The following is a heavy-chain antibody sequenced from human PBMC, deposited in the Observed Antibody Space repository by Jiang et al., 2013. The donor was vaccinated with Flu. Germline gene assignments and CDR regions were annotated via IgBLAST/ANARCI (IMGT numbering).Heavy chain of an antibody. CDR3: ARLPPSYSSSWYGTHYYYYGMDV. CDR1: GYTFTSYG. Sequence: GAEVKKPGASVKVSCKASGYTFTSYGISWVRQAPGQGLEWMGWISAYNGNTNYAQKLQGRVTMTTDTSTSTAYMELRSLRSDDTAVYYCARLPPSYSSSWYGTHYYYYGMDVWGKGTTVTVSS. D-gene: IGHD6-13*01. J-gene: IGHJ6*04. V-gene: IGHV1-18*01. CDR2: ISAYNGNT.